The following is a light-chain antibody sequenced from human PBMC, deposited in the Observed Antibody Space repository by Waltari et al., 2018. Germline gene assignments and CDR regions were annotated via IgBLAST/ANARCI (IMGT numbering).Light chain of an antibody. V-gene: IGKV4-1*01. CDR2: WAS. CDR1: QSVLYSSNNKNY. J-gene: IGKJ4*01. CDR3: QQYYSTRLT. Sequence: DIVMTQSPDSLAVSLGERATINCKSSQSVLYSSNNKNYLAWYQQKPGQPPKLLIYWASTRESGVPARFSGSGSGTDFTLTISSLQAEDVAVYYCQQYYSTRLTFGGGTKVEIK.